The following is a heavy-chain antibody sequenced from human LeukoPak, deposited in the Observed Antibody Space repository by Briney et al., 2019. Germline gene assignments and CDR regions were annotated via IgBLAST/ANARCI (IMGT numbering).Heavy chain of an antibody. CDR1: GFTVSSNY. CDR3: ARVFKDYYDTSGYYESLYYYDY. Sequence: GGSLRLSCAASGFTVSSNYMSWVRQAPGKGLEWVSVIYSGGSTYYADSVKGRFTISRDNSKNTLYLQMNSLRAEDTAVYYCARVFKDYYDTSGYYESLYYYDYWGQGTLVTVSS. V-gene: IGHV3-53*01. D-gene: IGHD3-22*01. CDR2: IYSGGST. J-gene: IGHJ4*02.